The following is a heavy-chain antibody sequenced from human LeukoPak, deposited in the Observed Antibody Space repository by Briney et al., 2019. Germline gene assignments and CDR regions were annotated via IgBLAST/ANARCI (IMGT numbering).Heavy chain of an antibody. CDR1: GFSFSASA. CDR3: TRVYGDYVPFDY. D-gene: IGHD4-17*01. V-gene: IGHV3-73*01. CDR2: IRSKSNNYAT. Sequence: GGSLRLSCAASGFSFSASAVHWVRQASGKGLEWVGRIRSKSNNYATAYTASVNGRFTISRDDSKNTAYLQMNTLETEDTAVYYCTRVYGDYVPFDYWGQGTLVTVSS. J-gene: IGHJ4*02.